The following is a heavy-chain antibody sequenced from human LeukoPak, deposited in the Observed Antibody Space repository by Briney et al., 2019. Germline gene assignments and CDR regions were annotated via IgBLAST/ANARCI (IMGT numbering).Heavy chain of an antibody. V-gene: IGHV3-74*01. CDR1: GFNFGGYW. J-gene: IGHJ3*02. D-gene: IGHD1-1*01. CDR2: ISADGSYT. CDR3: VTANSGLDI. Sequence: GGSLRLSCAASGFNFGGYWMHWVGQAPGKGLVWVTRISADGSYTLYADSVKGRFTISRDNAKNTLFLQMNSLRAEDTAVYYCVTANSGLDIWGQGTTVTVSS.